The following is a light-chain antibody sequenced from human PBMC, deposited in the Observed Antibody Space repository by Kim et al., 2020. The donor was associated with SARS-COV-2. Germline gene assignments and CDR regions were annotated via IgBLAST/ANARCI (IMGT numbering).Light chain of an antibody. J-gene: IGKJ2*02. CDR1: QSVSSN. V-gene: IGKV3-15*01. CDR2: GAS. CDR3: QQYNNWPPCT. Sequence: VYPGERATLAGRASQSVSSNLAWYQQKPGQAPRLLIYGASTRATGIPARFSGSGSGTEFTLTISSLQSEDFAVYYCQQYNNWPPCTFGQGTKLEI.